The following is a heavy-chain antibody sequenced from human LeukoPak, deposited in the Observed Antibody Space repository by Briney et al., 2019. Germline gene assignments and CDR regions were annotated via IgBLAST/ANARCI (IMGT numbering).Heavy chain of an antibody. CDR2: ISGSGAST. CDR1: GITFSSYA. CDR3: AKTLLGY. Sequence: GGSLRLSCAASGITFSSYAMSWVRRAPGKGLEWVSGISGSGASTRYADSVKGRFTISRDNSKNTLYLQMNSLRAEDTAIYYCAKTLLGYWGQGTLVTVSS. J-gene: IGHJ4*02. V-gene: IGHV3-23*01.